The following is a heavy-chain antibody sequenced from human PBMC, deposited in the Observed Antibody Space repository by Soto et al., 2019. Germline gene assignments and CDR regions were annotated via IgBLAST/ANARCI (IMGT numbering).Heavy chain of an antibody. Sequence: QVQLVQSGAEVRKPGASVTVSCKASGYTFSSYDIMWVRQAKGQGLEWMGWMNPNSGNTGFAERFQGRVTLTRDTYISTADMELSNLRPEDTAGYYCARGRRANFAPWGQGTLVTVSS. J-gene: IGHJ5*02. CDR3: ARGRRANFAP. D-gene: IGHD6-25*01. CDR1: GYTFSSYD. V-gene: IGHV1-8*01. CDR2: MNPNSGNT.